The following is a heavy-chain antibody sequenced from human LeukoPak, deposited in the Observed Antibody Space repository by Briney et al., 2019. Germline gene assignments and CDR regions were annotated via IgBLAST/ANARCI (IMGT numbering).Heavy chain of an antibody. J-gene: IGHJ4*02. V-gene: IGHV3-74*01. CDR1: GFTFDAYT. CDR3: ARDGYSSSGGTKTFDY. D-gene: IGHD6-13*01. Sequence: GGSLRLSCAASGFTFDAYTMHWVRQAPGKGLVWVSRINSDGSSTSYADSVKGRFTISRDNAKNTLYLQMNSLRAEDTAVYYCARDGYSSSGGTKTFDYWGQGTLVTVSS. CDR2: INSDGSST.